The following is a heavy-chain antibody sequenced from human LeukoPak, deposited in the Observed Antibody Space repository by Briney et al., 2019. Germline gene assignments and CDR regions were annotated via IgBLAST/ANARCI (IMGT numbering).Heavy chain of an antibody. D-gene: IGHD3-16*02. CDR3: ARRGRGITFGGVIVRNWFDP. V-gene: IGHV4-34*01. Sequence: PSETLSLTCAVYGGSLSGYYWSWIRQPPGKGLEGIGEINHSGSTNYNPSLKSRVTISVDTSKNQCSLKLSSVTAADTAVYYCARRGRGITFGGVIVRNWFDPWGQGTLVTVSS. CDR2: INHSGST. J-gene: IGHJ5*02. CDR1: GGSLSGYY.